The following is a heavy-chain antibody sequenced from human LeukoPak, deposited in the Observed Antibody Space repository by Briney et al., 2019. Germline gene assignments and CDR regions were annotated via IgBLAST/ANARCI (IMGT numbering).Heavy chain of an antibody. V-gene: IGHV4-61*02. CDR3: ARVYDFWSGYFYYCYMDV. J-gene: IGHJ6*03. D-gene: IGHD3-3*01. CDR1: GGSISNGSYY. CDR2: IYISGSA. Sequence: PSQTLSLTCTVSGGSISNGSYYWSWIRQPAGKGLEWIGRIYISGSASYNPSLKSRVTFSVDTSKNQFSQKLTSVTAADTAVYYCARVYDFWSGYFYYCYMDVWGKGTTVTVSS.